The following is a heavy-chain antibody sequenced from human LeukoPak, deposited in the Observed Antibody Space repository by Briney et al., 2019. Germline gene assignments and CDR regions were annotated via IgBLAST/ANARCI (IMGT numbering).Heavy chain of an antibody. CDR2: IYYSGST. CDR1: GGSISSSSRY. CDR3: ARVMGSSSWTYYYYYYMDV. Sequence: SETLSLTCSVSGGSISSSSRYWGWIRQPPGKGLEWIGSIYYSGSTYHNPSLKSRVTISVDTSKNQFSLKLSSVTAADTAVYYCARVMGSSSWTYYYYYYMDVWGKGTTVTISS. J-gene: IGHJ6*03. V-gene: IGHV4-39*01. D-gene: IGHD6-13*01.